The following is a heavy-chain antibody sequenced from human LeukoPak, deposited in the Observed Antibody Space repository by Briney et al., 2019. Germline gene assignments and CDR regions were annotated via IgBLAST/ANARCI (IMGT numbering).Heavy chain of an antibody. CDR1: GFTFSSYA. D-gene: IGHD2-15*01. CDR2: ISGSGGST. J-gene: IGHJ4*02. CDR3: AKELDIVVVVAAAD. Sequence: GGSLRLSCAASGFTFSSYAMSWVRQAPGKGLEWVSAISGSGGSTYYADSVKGRFTISRDNSKNTPYLQMNSLRAEDTAVYYCAKELDIVVVVAAADWGQGTLVTVSS. V-gene: IGHV3-23*01.